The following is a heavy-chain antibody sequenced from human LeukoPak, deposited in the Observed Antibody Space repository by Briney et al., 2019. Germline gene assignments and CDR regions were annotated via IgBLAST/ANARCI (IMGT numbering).Heavy chain of an antibody. D-gene: IGHD6-13*01. V-gene: IGHV3-73*01. CDR2: IRSKANSYAT. J-gene: IGHJ4*02. Sequence: GGSLRLSCAASGFTFSGSAMHWVRQASGKGLEWVGRIRSKANSYATAYAASVKGRVTISRDDSKNTAYLQMNSLKTEDTAVYYCTRSPPGIAAAGTSDYWGQGTLVTVSS. CDR1: GFTFSGSA. CDR3: TRSPPGIAAAGTSDY.